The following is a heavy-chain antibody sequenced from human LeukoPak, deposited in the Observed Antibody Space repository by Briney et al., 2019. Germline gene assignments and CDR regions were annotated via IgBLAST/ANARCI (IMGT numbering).Heavy chain of an antibody. D-gene: IGHD5-18*01. CDR2: ISWNSGSI. V-gene: IGHV3-9*01. Sequence: GRSLRLSCAAPGFTFDDYAMHWVRQAPGKGLEWVSGISWNSGSIGYADSVKGRFTISRDNAKNSLYLQMNSLRAEDTALYYCAKDSGYSYGNTPGMIDYWGQGTLVTVSS. J-gene: IGHJ4*02. CDR1: GFTFDDYA. CDR3: AKDSGYSYGNTPGMIDY.